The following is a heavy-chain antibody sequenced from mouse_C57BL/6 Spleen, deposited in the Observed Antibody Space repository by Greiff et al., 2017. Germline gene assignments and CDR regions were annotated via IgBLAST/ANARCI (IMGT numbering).Heavy chain of an antibody. J-gene: IGHJ2*01. CDR1: GYTFTSYW. V-gene: IGHV1-61*01. CDR2: IYPSDSET. CDR3: ARCTQATGYYFDY. Sequence: QVQLKQPGAELVRPGSSVKLSCKASGYTFTSYWMDWVKQRPGQGLEWIGNIYPSDSETHYNQKFKDKATLTVDKSSSTAYMQLSSLTSEDSAVYYCARCTQATGYYFDYWGQGTTLTVSS. D-gene: IGHD3-2*02.